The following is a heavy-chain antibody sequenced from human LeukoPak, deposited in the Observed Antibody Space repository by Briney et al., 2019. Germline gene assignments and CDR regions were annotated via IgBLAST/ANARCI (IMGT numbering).Heavy chain of an antibody. CDR3: ARLLPKFHEYSSSRGFDY. Sequence: PGGSLRLSCAASGFTLNNYDIHWVRQPTEKSLEWVSGIGKNGATYYADSVKGRFTISRAGAENSFYLQMSSLRVGDTAVYYCARLLPKFHEYSSSRGFDYWGQGTLVTVSS. CDR1: GFTLNNYD. CDR2: IGKNGAT. V-gene: IGHV3-13*04. D-gene: IGHD6-13*01. J-gene: IGHJ4*02.